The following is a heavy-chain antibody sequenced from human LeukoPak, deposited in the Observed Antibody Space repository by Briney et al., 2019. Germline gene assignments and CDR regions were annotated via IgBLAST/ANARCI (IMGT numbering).Heavy chain of an antibody. V-gene: IGHV1-18*01. CDR3: ARALSITIFHYYYYGMDV. Sequence: GASVKVSCKASGYTFTSYGISWARQAPGQGLEWMGWISAYNGNTNYAQKLQGRVTMTTDTSTSTAYMELRSLRSDDTAVYYCARALSITIFHYYYYGMDVWGQGTTVAVSS. CDR1: GYTFTSYG. D-gene: IGHD3-3*01. CDR2: ISAYNGNT. J-gene: IGHJ6*02.